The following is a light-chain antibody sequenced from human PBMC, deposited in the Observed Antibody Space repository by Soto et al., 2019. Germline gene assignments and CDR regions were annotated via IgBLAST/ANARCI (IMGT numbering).Light chain of an antibody. Sequence: QSALTQPASVSASPGQSITISCTGTSSDVGGYKFVSWYQHHPGKAPKLMIYEVSYRPSGVSNRFSGSKSGDTASLTISGLQAEDEADYYCSSFTNTITRYAFGTGTKLTVL. V-gene: IGLV2-14*01. CDR1: SSDVGGYKF. J-gene: IGLJ1*01. CDR2: EVS. CDR3: SSFTNTITRYA.